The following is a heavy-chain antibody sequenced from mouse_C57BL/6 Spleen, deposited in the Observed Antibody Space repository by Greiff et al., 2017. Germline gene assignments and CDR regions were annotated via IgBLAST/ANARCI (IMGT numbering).Heavy chain of an antibody. J-gene: IGHJ4*01. V-gene: IGHV5-17*01. Sequence: EVHLVESGGGLVKPGGSLKLSCAASGFTFSDYGMHWVRQAPEKGLEWVAYISSGSSTIYYADTVKGRFTISRDNAKNTLFLQMTSLRSEDTAMYYCARTYGSSYLYYYAMDYWGQGTSVTVSS. D-gene: IGHD1-1*01. CDR3: ARTYGSSYLYYYAMDY. CDR1: GFTFSDYG. CDR2: ISSGSSTI.